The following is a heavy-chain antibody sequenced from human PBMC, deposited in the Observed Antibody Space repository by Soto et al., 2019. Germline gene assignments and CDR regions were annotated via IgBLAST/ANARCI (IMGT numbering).Heavy chain of an antibody. D-gene: IGHD3-3*01. J-gene: IGHJ4*02. Sequence: PSETLYLTCTVSGYSVTTNNYYWGWVRQPPGKGLEWIGSIHYLGDTYYNPSLKNRVSISIDTSKNQFSLSLTSVTAADTAVYFCATGSGHFLAIPSDYWGQGTLVTVSS. CDR3: ATGSGHFLAIPSDY. CDR1: GYSVTTNNYY. CDR2: IHYLGDT. V-gene: IGHV4-39*01.